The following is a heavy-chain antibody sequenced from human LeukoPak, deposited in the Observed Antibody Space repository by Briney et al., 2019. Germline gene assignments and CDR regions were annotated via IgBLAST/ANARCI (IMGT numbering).Heavy chain of an antibody. J-gene: IGHJ4*02. V-gene: IGHV3-23*01. D-gene: IGHD3-16*02. CDR1: GFTFSSYA. CDR2: ISGSGGST. CDR3: AKDLLAYYDYVWGSYRFDY. Sequence: GGSLRLSCAASGFTFSSYAMSWVRQAPGKGLEWVSAISGSGGSTYYADSVKGRFTISRDNSKNTLYLQMNSLRAEDTAVYYCAKDLLAYYDYVWGSYRFDYWGQGTLVAVSS.